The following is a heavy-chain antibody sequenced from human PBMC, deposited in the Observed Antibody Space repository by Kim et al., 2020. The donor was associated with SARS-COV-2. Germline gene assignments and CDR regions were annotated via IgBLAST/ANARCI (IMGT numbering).Heavy chain of an antibody. Sequence: ASVKVSCKASGYTFTSYAMHWVRQAPGQRLEWMGWINAGNGNTKYSQKFQGRVTITRDTSASTAYMELSSLRSEDTAVYYCARENYDILTGYSSRYYGMDVWGQGTTVTVSS. J-gene: IGHJ6*02. CDR2: INAGNGNT. CDR1: GYTFTSYA. V-gene: IGHV1-3*01. CDR3: ARENYDILTGYSSRYYGMDV. D-gene: IGHD3-9*01.